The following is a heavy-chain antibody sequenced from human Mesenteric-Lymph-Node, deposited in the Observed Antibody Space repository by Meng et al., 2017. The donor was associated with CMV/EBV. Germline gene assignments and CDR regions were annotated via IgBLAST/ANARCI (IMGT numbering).Heavy chain of an antibody. CDR1: GFTFSSYS. J-gene: IGHJ4*02. CDR2: ISSSSSYI. V-gene: IGHV3-21*01. D-gene: IGHD3-3*01. Sequence: GGSLRLSCAASGFTFSSYSMNWVRQAPGKGLEWVSSISSSSSYIYYADSVKGRFTISRDNAKNLLYLQMNSLRAEDTAVYYCARPEDYDFLSGYSSFDYWGQGTLVTVSS. CDR3: ARPEDYDFLSGYSSFDY.